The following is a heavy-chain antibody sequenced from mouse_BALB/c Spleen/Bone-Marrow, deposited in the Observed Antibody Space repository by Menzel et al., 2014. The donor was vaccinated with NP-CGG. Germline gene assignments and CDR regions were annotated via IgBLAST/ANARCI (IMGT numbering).Heavy chain of an antibody. J-gene: IGHJ3*01. V-gene: IGHV6-6*02. Sequence: DVKLVESGGGLLQPGGSMKPSCVAAGFTFSNYWMSGVRQSPEKGLEGVAEIRLKSHNYATHYAESVKGRFTISRDDSKSSVYLQMNNLRAEDTGIYYCTTGFAYWGQGTLVTVSA. CDR3: TTGFAY. CDR1: GFTFSNYW. CDR2: IRLKSHNYAT.